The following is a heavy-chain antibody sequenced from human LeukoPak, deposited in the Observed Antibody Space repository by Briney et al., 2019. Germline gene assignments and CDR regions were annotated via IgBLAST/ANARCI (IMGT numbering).Heavy chain of an antibody. CDR3: AKELHYYDSSGYNDAFDI. CDR2: ISGSGDST. V-gene: IGHV3-23*01. CDR1: GFTFSSYA. Sequence: PGGSLRLSCAASGFTFSSYAMTWVRQAPGKGLEWVSGISGSGDSTYNADSVKGRFNISRDNSKNTLYLQMSSLRAEDKDIYYCAKELHYYDSSGYNDAFDIWGQGTMVTVSS. J-gene: IGHJ3*02. D-gene: IGHD3-22*01.